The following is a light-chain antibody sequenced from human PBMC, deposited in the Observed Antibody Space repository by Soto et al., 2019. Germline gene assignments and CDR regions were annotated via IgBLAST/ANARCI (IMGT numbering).Light chain of an antibody. Sequence: IVLTQSPATLSLSPGERATLSCRASQSISSCYLGWYQQKPGQAPRLLIYRSSSAAAGIPDRFSGSWSGADFTLIISRLEPEVFAVYYCQQYSSALLTFGGGTKVELK. V-gene: IGKV3-20*01. CDR2: RSS. CDR3: QQYSSALLT. J-gene: IGKJ4*01. CDR1: QSISSCY.